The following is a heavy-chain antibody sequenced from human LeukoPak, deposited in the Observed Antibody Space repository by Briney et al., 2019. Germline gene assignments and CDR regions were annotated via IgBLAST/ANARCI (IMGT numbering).Heavy chain of an antibody. J-gene: IGHJ3*01. V-gene: IGHV3-7*01. CDR1: GFNTSTYW. D-gene: IGHD3-10*01. CDR3: ARTASGLFDL. Sequence: GGSLRISCAASGFNTSTYWMSWVRQTPGKGLEWVANINQPGSGKYHVDSVKGRFTISRDNAKNSLYLQMDSLRPDDTAVYYCARTASGLFDLWGQGTLVVVSS. CDR2: INQPGSGK.